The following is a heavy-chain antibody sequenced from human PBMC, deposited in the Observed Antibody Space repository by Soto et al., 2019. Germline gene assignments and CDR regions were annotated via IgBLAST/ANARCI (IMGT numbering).Heavy chain of an antibody. CDR3: ARVSSSGWYVRDSCLDY. Sequence: ASVKVSCKASGYTFTSYAMHWVRQAPGQRLEWMGWINAGNGNTKYSQKFQGRVTITRDTSASTAYMELSSLRSEDTAVYYCARVSSSGWYVRDSCLDYWGQGTLVTVSS. V-gene: IGHV1-3*01. D-gene: IGHD6-19*01. CDR1: GYTFTSYA. J-gene: IGHJ4*02. CDR2: INAGNGNT.